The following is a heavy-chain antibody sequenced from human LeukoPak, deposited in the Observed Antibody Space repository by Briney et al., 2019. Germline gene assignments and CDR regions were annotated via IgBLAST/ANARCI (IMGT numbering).Heavy chain of an antibody. Sequence: GGSLRLSCAASGFTFSSYAMTWVRQAPGKGLEWVSSISSSGDNTYYADSVKGRFTISRDNSKNTLYLQMSSLRAEDTALYYCAKDRPYWYFDLWGRGTLVTVSS. J-gene: IGHJ2*01. V-gene: IGHV3-23*01. CDR3: AKDRPYWYFDL. CDR2: ISSSGDNT. CDR1: GFTFSSYA.